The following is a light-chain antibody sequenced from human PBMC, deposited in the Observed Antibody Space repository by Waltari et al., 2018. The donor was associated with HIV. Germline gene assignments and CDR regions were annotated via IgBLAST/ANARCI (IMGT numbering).Light chain of an antibody. CDR2: WVT. CDR3: SSYAGSNTLI. V-gene: IGLV2-8*01. J-gene: IGLJ2*01. CDR1: SSDVGAYNY. Sequence: QSALTQPPSASGSPGHSVTISCTGTSSDVGAYNYVSWYQQHPGKAPKLIIYWVTKRPAGVPDRFFASKSGNPASLTVSVLQTDDEADYCCSSYAGSNTLIFGGGTNLIVL.